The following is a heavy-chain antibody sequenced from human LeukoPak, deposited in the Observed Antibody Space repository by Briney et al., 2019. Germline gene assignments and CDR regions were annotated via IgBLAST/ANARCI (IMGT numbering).Heavy chain of an antibody. J-gene: IGHJ5*02. CDR3: ARQTDVSWFDP. D-gene: IGHD2-21*02. V-gene: IGHV4-61*05. CDR1: GGSISNSSHY. CDR2: IYYSGST. Sequence: SETLSLTCTVSGGSISNSSHYWSWIRQPPGKGLEWIGYIYYSGSTNYNPSLKSRVTISVDTSKNQFSLLLSSVIAADTAVYYCARQTDVSWFDPWGQGTLVTVSS.